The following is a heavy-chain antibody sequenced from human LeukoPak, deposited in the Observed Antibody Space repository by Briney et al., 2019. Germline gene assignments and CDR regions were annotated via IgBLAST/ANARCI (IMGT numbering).Heavy chain of an antibody. D-gene: IGHD3-22*01. V-gene: IGHV3-21*01. CDR1: AFTFSSYS. Sequence: PGGSLRLSCAASAFTFSSYSMNWVRQAPGKGLEWVSLISTSSSYIHYADSVKGRFTISRDNAKNSLYLQMNSLRAEDTAVYYCARTSDTSGRLYWYFDLWGRGTLVTVSS. CDR3: ARTSDTSGRLYWYFDL. CDR2: ISTSSSYI. J-gene: IGHJ2*01.